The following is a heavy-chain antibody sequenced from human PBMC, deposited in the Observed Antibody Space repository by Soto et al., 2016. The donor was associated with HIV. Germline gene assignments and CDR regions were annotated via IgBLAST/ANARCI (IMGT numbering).Heavy chain of an antibody. CDR2: ISINNGNT. CDR1: GYIFTNYG. V-gene: IGHV1-18*01. Sequence: QVQLVQSGVEVKKPGASVKVSCKASGYIFTNYGISWVRQAPGQGLEWMGWISINNGNTNYAEKFQGRVTMTTDTSTSTAYMDLRSLRSDDTAVYYCARDPDGSGQVWGKGDHGHRLL. J-gene: IGHJ6*03. CDR3: ARDPDGSGQV. D-gene: IGHD3-10*01.